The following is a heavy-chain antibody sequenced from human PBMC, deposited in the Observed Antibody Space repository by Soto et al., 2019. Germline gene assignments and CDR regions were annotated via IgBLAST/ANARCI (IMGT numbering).Heavy chain of an antibody. CDR3: TTSGRSWPDSFDI. CDR2: VTPGGRS. D-gene: IGHD6-13*01. CDR1: GGSFNCYF. J-gene: IGHJ3*02. V-gene: IGHV4-34*01. Sequence: PAEPLSITCAVYGGSFNCYFWNWGRHPPGKGLEWIGEVTPGGRSNYNPSLKSRVTISKDTSKNQFSLEVNSVTAADTAVYYCTTSGRSWPDSFDIWGQGAMVTVSS.